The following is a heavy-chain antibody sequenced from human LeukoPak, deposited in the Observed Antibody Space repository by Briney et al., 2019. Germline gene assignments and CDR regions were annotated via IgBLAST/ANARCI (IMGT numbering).Heavy chain of an antibody. V-gene: IGHV3-7*03. D-gene: IGHD3-22*01. J-gene: IGHJ4*02. CDR2: IKQDGSEK. CDR3: ARDKGDYDTSGSLFVF. Sequence: GGPLRLSCAASGFTFSRYWMSWVRQAPRKGLEWVANIKQDGSEKYYVDSVKGRFTISRDNAKNSLYLQMNYLRAEDTAVYYCARDKGDYDTSGSLFVFGGQGTLVTVSS. CDR1: GFTFSRYW.